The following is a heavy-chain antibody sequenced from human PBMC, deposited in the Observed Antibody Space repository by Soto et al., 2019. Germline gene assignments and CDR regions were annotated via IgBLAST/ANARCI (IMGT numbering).Heavy chain of an antibody. D-gene: IGHD6-13*01. CDR3: ARDRCSSGIAPGPIVPCGMDV. J-gene: IGHJ6*02. CDR1: GYTFTGYY. V-gene: IGHV1-2*04. CDR2: INPNSGGT. Sequence: QVQLVQSGAEVKKPGASVKVSCKASGYTFTGYYMHWVRQAPGQGLEWMGWINPNSGGTNYAQKFQGWVTMTRDTATSPAYMELRRLRSDDTAVYYCARDRCSSGIAPGPIVPCGMDVWGQGTTVTVSS.